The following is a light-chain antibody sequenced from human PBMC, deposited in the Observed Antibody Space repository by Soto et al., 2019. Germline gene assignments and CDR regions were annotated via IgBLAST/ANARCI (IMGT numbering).Light chain of an antibody. CDR2: DVS. CDR1: SSAVGDYSY. Sequence: QSALTQPASMSGSPGQSMTISCAGTSSAVGDYSYVSWYQQHPGKAPKLMIYDVSNRPSGVSNRFSGSKSGNTASLTISGFQAEDEADYYCSSNSSSHVVFGGGTKLTVL. V-gene: IGLV2-14*01. J-gene: IGLJ2*01. CDR3: SSNSSSHVV.